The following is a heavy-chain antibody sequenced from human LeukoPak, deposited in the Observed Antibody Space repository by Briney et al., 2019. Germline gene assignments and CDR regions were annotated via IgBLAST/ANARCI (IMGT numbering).Heavy chain of an antibody. Sequence: SETLSLTCTVSGGSISSGDYYWSWIRQPPGKGLEWIGYIYYSGSTYYNPSLKSRVTISVDTSKNQFSLKLSSVTAADTAVYYCARDWEPDYYYGMDVWGQGTTVTVSS. J-gene: IGHJ6*02. CDR3: ARDWEPDYYYGMDV. D-gene: IGHD1-26*01. V-gene: IGHV4-30-4*01. CDR2: IYYSGST. CDR1: GGSISSGDYY.